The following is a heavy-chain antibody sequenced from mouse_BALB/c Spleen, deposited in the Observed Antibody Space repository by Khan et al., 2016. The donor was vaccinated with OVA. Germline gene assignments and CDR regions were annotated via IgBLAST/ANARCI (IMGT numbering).Heavy chain of an antibody. CDR1: GYTFTDFT. D-gene: IGHD3-3*01. CDR2: ISTYYGHA. Sequence: QVQLQQSGAELVRPGVSVKISCKGSGYTFTDFTMHWVRQSHAMSLEWIGVISTYYGHATYNQEFKDKATLTVDKSSSTAYMELARLTSEDSAIYYCSRGGGGTRVAYWGQGTLVTGSA. J-gene: IGHJ3*01. V-gene: IGHV1S137*01. CDR3: SRGGGGTRVAY.